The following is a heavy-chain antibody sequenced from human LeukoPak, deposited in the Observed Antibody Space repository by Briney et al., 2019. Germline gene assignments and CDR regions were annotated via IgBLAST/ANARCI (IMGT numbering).Heavy chain of an antibody. V-gene: IGHV4-34*01. CDR3: ARIPPRAYYYGMDV. Sequence: SETLSLTCAVYGGSFSGYYWSWICQPPGKGLEWIGEINHSGSTNYNPSLKSRVTISVDTSKNQFSLKLSSVTAADTAVYYCARIPPRAYYYGMDVWGQGTTVTVSS. CDR1: GGSFSGYY. CDR2: INHSGST. J-gene: IGHJ6*02.